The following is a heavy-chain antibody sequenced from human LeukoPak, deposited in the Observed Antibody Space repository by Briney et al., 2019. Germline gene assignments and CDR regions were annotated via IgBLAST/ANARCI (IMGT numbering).Heavy chain of an antibody. Sequence: PSETLSLTCTISGGSVSDYYWSWIRQSPGKGLEWIGYIYYTGSTNYNPSLKSRVTISVDTSKNQFSLKLSSVTAADTAVYYCARISIAAARIDYWGQGTLVTVSS. CDR3: ARISIAAARIDY. CDR2: IYYTGST. J-gene: IGHJ4*02. V-gene: IGHV4-59*02. D-gene: IGHD6-13*01. CDR1: GGSVSDYY.